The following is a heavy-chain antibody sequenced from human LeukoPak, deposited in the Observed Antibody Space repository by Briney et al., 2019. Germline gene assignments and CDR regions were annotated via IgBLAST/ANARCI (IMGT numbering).Heavy chain of an antibody. J-gene: IGHJ4*02. V-gene: IGHV4-39*02. CDR1: GGSVSATTYY. D-gene: IGHD3-22*01. Sequence: PSETLSLTCTVSGGSVSATTYYWGWIRRPPGKGLEWIGSIRYRGTTDYNPSLQSRVNKPLDAPKNEYSLKVSSRTAAQTAGYYCERDYYDSSGYLRWGQGTLVTVS. CDR3: ERDYYDSSGYLR. CDR2: IRYRGTT.